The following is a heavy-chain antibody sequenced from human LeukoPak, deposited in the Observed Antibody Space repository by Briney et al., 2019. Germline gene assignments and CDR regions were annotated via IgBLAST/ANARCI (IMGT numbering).Heavy chain of an antibody. D-gene: IGHD3-9*01. J-gene: IGHJ6*02. CDR3: ARAGYDILTGYKYYYYGMDV. CDR2: ISYDGSNK. Sequence: PGGSLRLSCAASGFTFSSYAMHRVRQAPGKGLEWVAVISYDGSNKYYADSVKGRFTISRDNSKNTLYLQMNSLRAEDTAVYYCARAGYDILTGYKYYYYGMDVWGQGTTVTVSS. V-gene: IGHV3-30-3*01. CDR1: GFTFSSYA.